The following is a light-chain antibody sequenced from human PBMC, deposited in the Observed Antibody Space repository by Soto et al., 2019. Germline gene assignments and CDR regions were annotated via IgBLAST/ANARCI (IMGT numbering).Light chain of an antibody. CDR2: DAS. CDR1: QRISSN. CDR3: QQYNNWPRGT. V-gene: IGKV3-15*01. J-gene: IGKJ1*01. Sequence: EIVMTQSPATLSVSPGERASLSCRASQRISSNLAWYQQKPGQAPRLLIYDASTRATGIPARFSGSGSGTEFTLTISSLQSEDFAVYYCQQYNNWPRGTLGQGTKVDIK.